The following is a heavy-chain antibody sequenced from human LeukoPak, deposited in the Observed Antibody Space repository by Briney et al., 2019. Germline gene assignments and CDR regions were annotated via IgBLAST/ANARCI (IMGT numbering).Heavy chain of an antibody. Sequence: GGSLRLSCAASGFTISSYSMNWVRQAPGKGLEWVSSISSSSSYIYYADSVKGRFTISRDNAKNSLYLQMNSLRAEDTAVYYCARGGRGYCSGGSCYAVYWGQGTLVTVSS. CDR3: ARGGRGYCSGGSCYAVY. D-gene: IGHD2-15*01. CDR1: GFTISSYS. J-gene: IGHJ4*02. CDR2: ISSSSSYI. V-gene: IGHV3-21*01.